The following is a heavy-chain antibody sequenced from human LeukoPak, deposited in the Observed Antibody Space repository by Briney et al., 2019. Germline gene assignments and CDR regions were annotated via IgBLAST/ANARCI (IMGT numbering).Heavy chain of an antibody. V-gene: IGHV3-7*01. CDR1: GFTFSSYW. D-gene: IGHD6-19*01. CDR2: IKQDGSEK. CDR3: ARVRIAVAGNPFDY. Sequence: GSLRLSCAASGFTFSSYWMSWVRQAPGKGLEWVANIKQDGSEKYYVDSVKGRFTISRDNAKNSLYLQMNSLRAEDTAVYYCARVRIAVAGNPFDYWGQGTLVTVSS. J-gene: IGHJ4*02.